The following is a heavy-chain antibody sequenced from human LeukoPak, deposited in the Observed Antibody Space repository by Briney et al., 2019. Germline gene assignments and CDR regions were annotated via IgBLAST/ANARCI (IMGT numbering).Heavy chain of an antibody. CDR2: IYYSGST. J-gene: IGHJ4*02. V-gene: IGHV4-39*01. D-gene: IGHD6-13*01. Sequence: PSETLSLTCTVSGGPISSSSYYWGWIRQPPGKGLEWIGSIYYSGSTYYNPSLKSRVTISVDTSKNQFSLKLSSVTAADTAVYYCASIAAAGKTPVDYWGQGTLVTVSS. CDR3: ASIAAAGKTPVDY. CDR1: GGPISSSSYY.